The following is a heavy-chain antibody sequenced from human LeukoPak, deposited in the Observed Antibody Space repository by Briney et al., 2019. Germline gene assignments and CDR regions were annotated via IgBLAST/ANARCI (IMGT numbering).Heavy chain of an antibody. CDR2: ISYDGNNK. J-gene: IGHJ3*02. Sequence: GRTLRLFCAASGFPYRSYAMHWVREAPGKGREGVAVISYDGNNKYYADSVKGRFTISRDNSKNTLYLQMNSLRAEDTAVYYCARESVDTGAFDIWGQGTMVTVSS. D-gene: IGHD5-18*01. CDR1: GFPYRSYA. V-gene: IGHV3-30-3*01. CDR3: ARESVDTGAFDI.